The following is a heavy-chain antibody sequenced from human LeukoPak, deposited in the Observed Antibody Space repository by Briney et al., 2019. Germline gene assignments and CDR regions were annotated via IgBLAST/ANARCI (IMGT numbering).Heavy chain of an antibody. D-gene: IGHD5-18*01. CDR3: AKAQQLWYHFDY. CDR1: GFTFEDFA. CDR2: ISWNSGSI. V-gene: IGHV3-9*01. Sequence: GGSLGLSLAASGFTFEDFALHWVRKAPGKGLGWVSGISWNSGSIDYADSVKGRFTISRDNAKNSLYLQMNSLRPEDTALYYCAKAQQLWYHFDYWGQGTLVTVSS. J-gene: IGHJ4*02.